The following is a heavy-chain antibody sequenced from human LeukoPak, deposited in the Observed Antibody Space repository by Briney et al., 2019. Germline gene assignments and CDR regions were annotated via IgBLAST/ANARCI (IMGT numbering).Heavy chain of an antibody. V-gene: IGHV3-30*04. CDR3: ARETENWELL. D-gene: IGHD1-26*01. CDR1: GFPFSSYA. J-gene: IGHJ4*02. Sequence: GGSLRLSCAASGFPFSSYAMHWVRQAPGKGLEWVAVASYDGSITYYADPVKGRFTISRDNSRNTLYLEMNSLRVEDTAVYYCARETENWELLWGQGTLVTVSS. CDR2: ASYDGSIT.